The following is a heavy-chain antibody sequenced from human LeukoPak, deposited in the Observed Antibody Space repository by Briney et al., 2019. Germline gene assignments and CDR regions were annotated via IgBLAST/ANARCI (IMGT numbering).Heavy chain of an antibody. CDR1: GGTFSSYA. CDR3: AGLRFLEWSRHYYYGMDV. Sequence: SVKVSCKASGGTFSSYAISWVRQAPGRGLEGMGGIIPIFGTANYAQKFQGRVTITADESTSTAYMELSSLRSEDTAVYYCAGLRFLEWSRHYYYGMDVWGQGTTVTVSS. J-gene: IGHJ6*02. D-gene: IGHD3-3*01. CDR2: IIPIFGTA. V-gene: IGHV1-69*13.